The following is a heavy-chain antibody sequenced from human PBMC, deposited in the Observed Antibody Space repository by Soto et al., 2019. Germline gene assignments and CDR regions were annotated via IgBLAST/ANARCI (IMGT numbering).Heavy chain of an antibody. V-gene: IGHV3-11*06. CDR1: VFTLSDYY. CDR3: ARGSIVVVTAAIRY. CDR2: ISSSSSYT. D-gene: IGHD2-2*01. Sequence: PWGYLRVSCASSVFTLSDYYMSWIRQAPGKGLEWVSYISSSSSYTNYADSVKGRFTISRDNAKNSLYLQMNSLRAEDTAVYYCARGSIVVVTAAIRYWGQGTMVTVSS. J-gene: IGHJ4*02.